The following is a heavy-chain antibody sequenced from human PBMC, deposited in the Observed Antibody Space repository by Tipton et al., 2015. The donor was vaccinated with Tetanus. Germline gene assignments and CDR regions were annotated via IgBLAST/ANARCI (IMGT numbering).Heavy chain of an antibody. CDR2: ISSTTSYI. J-gene: IGHJ4*02. Sequence: SLRLSCAVSGFVFSNYAMNWVHQAPGKGLEWVASISSTTSYIYYADSLKGRFTISRDNAKNSLYLQMDSLRAEDTAVYYCASGSALDYWGQGTLVTVSS. V-gene: IGHV3-21*01. D-gene: IGHD6-25*01. CDR3: ASGSALDY. CDR1: GFVFSNYA.